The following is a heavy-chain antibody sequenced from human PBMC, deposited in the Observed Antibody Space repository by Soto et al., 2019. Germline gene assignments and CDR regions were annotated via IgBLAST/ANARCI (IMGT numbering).Heavy chain of an antibody. V-gene: IGHV1-46*03. CDR1: GYTFTSYY. CDR3: ARDGYGDSTGKVNNWFDP. D-gene: IGHD4-17*01. Sequence: ASVKVSCKASGYTFTSYYMHWVRQAPGQGLEWMGIINPSGGSTSYAQKFQGRVTMTRDTSTSTVYMELSSLRSEDTAVYYCARDGYGDSTGKVNNWFDPWGQGTLVTVS. J-gene: IGHJ5*02. CDR2: INPSGGST.